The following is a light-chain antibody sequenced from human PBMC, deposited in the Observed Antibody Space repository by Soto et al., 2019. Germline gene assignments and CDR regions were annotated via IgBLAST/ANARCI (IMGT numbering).Light chain of an antibody. Sequence: LSQSPGTLSFSPGERATLSCRASQSVSSSYVAWYQQQPGQAPRLLIYGASSRATGIPDRFSGSGSGTDFTLTISRLEHEDFAVYCCQRYAMCTFGEGTKVDIK. V-gene: IGKV3-20*01. CDR2: GAS. J-gene: IGKJ1*01. CDR3: QRYAMCT. CDR1: QSVSSSY.